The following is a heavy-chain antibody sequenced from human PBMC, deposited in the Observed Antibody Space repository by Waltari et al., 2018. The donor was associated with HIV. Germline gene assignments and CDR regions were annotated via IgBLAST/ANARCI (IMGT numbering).Heavy chain of an antibody. Sequence: QVQLEQSGTEVKKPGASVKVSCRASGYTFNNYGITWVRQAPGQGLEWRGWIRVYNANTNYAQKVQGRVTMTADTATRTVYLELRSLKSDDTAVYFCGRDLFPRLQLRSDWIDPWGQGTLVIVSS. CDR3: GRDLFPRLQLRSDWIDP. CDR1: GYTFNNYG. CDR2: IRVYNANT. D-gene: IGHD1-1*01. V-gene: IGHV1-18*01. J-gene: IGHJ5*02.